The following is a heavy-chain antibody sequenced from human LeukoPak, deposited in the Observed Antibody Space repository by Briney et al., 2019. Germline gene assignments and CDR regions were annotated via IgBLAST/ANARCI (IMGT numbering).Heavy chain of an antibody. CDR2: IKQDGSEK. CDR1: GFTFSRYW. D-gene: IGHD1-26*01. Sequence: GGSLRLSCAASGFTFSRYWMTWVRQAPGKGLEWVANIKQDGSEKYYVDSVKGRFTISRDNTKNSLSLQMNSLRAEDTAAYYCARIFLRSTTLPDYWGQGTLVTVSS. J-gene: IGHJ4*02. V-gene: IGHV3-7*05. CDR3: ARIFLRSTTLPDY.